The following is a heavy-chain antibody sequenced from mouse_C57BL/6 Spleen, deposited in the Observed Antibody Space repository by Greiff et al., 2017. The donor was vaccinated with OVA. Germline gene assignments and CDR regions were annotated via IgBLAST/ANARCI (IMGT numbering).Heavy chain of an antibody. CDR2: ISNGGGST. CDR1: GFTFSDYY. J-gene: IGHJ3*01. CDR3: ARQDYSNPFAY. V-gene: IGHV5-12*01. Sequence: EVKLVESGGGLVQPGGSLKLSCAASGFTFSDYYMYWVRQTPEKRLEWVAYISNGGGSTYYPDTVKGRFTISRDNAKNTLYLQMSRLKSEDTAMYYCARQDYSNPFAYWGQGTLVTVSA. D-gene: IGHD2-5*01.